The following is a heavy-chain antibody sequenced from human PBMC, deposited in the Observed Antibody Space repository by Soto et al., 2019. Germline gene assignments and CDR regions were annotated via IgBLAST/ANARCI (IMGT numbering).Heavy chain of an antibody. CDR2: IIPIFGTA. V-gene: IGHV1-69*13. Sequence: SVKVSCKASGGTFSSYAISWVRQAPGQGLEWMGGIIPIFGTANYAQKFQGRVTITADESTSTAYMELSSLRSEDTAVYYCATGPIVGATNYFDYWGQGTLVTVSS. D-gene: IGHD1-26*01. CDR1: GGTFSSYA. CDR3: ATGPIVGATNYFDY. J-gene: IGHJ4*02.